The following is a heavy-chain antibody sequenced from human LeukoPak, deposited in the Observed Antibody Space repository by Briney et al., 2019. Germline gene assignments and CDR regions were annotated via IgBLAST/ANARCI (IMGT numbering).Heavy chain of an antibody. CDR1: GGSISSYY. J-gene: IGHJ6*03. CDR2: IYTSGST. Sequence: SETLSLTCTVSGGSISSYYWSWIRQPPGKGLEWIGYIYTSGSTNYNPSLKSRVTISVDTSKNQFSLKLSSVTAADTAVYYCARETRVAAAGHYSGSHYMDVWGKGTTVTVSS. CDR3: ARETRVAAAGHYSGSHYMDV. V-gene: IGHV4-4*09. D-gene: IGHD6-13*01.